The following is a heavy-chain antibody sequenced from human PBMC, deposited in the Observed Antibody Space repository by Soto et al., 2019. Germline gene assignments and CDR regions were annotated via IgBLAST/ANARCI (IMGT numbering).Heavy chain of an antibody. J-gene: IGHJ4*02. CDR1: GFTFSSYS. CDR3: ARAPYSSSWYPLQIDY. D-gene: IGHD6-13*01. Sequence: PGGSLRLSCAASGFTFSSYSMNWVRQAPGKGLEWVSSISSSSSYIYYADSVKGRFTISRDNAKNSLYLQMNSLRAEDTAVYYCARAPYSSSWYPLQIDYWGQGTLVTVSS. CDR2: ISSSSSYI. V-gene: IGHV3-21*01.